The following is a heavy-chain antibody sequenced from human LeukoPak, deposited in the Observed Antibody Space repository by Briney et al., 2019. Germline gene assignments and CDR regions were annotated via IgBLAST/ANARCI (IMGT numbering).Heavy chain of an antibody. CDR3: AKTTVVTGYWYSDL. D-gene: IGHD4-23*01. J-gene: IGHJ2*01. CDR2: ISTISSTI. Sequence: PGGSLRLSCAASGFTFRSYSMHWVRQAPGKGLEWLSFISTISSTIYYADSVKGRFTISRDNAKSSLYLQMGSLRDEETAVYYCAKTTVVTGYWYSDLWGRGTLVTVSS. CDR1: GFTFRSYS. V-gene: IGHV3-48*02.